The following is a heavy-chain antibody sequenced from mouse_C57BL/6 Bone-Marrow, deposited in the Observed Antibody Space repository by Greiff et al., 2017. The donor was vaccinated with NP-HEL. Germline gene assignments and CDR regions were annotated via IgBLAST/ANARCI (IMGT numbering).Heavy chain of an antibody. CDR3: ARRALDYFWFAY. J-gene: IGHJ3*01. CDR1: GFSLSTSGMG. V-gene: IGHV8-12*01. CDR2: IYWDDDK. D-gene: IGHD2-4*01. Sequence: QVTLKESGPGILQSSQTLSLTCSFSGFSLSTSGMGVSWIRQPSGKGLEWLAHIYWDDDKRYNPSLKSRLTISKDTSRNQVFLKITSVDTADTATYYCARRALDYFWFAYWGQGTLVTVSA.